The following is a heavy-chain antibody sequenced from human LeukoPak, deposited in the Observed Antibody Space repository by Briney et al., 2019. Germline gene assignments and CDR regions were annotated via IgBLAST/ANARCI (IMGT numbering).Heavy chain of an antibody. CDR3: ARDVGSLDY. CDR2: ISSDGSIK. D-gene: IGHD3-10*01. CDR1: GFTFSSYA. J-gene: IGHJ4*02. Sequence: GGSLRLSCAASGFTFSSYAIHWVRQAPGKGLEWVTIISSDGSIKYYADSVKGRFTISRDNSKNTLYLQMNSLRAEDTALYYCARDVGSLDYWGQGTLVTVSS. V-gene: IGHV3-30-3*01.